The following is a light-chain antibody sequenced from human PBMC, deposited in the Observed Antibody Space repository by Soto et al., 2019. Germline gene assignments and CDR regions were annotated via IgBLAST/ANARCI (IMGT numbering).Light chain of an antibody. Sequence: QSVLTQPPSASGTPGQMVTISCSGSSSNIGSNTVNWYQQLPGTAPKLLIYSNNQRPSGVPDRFSGSKSGTSASLAISGLQSEDEADYYCAAWDDSLNGQVFGGGTKLTVL. J-gene: IGLJ3*02. CDR1: SSNIGSNT. V-gene: IGLV1-44*01. CDR2: SNN. CDR3: AAWDDSLNGQV.